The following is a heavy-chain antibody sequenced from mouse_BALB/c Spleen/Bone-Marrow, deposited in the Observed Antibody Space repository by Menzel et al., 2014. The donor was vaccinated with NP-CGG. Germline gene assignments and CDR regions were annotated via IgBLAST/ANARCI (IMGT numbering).Heavy chain of an antibody. Sequence: QVQLKDSGPELVKPGALVKISCKASGYTFTSYDINWVKQRPGQGLEWIGWIYPGDGSTKYNEKFKGKATLTADKSSSTAYMQLSSLTSENSAVYFSARSGDSSGYGFAYWGQGTLVTVSA. J-gene: IGHJ3*01. V-gene: IGHV1S56*01. CDR1: GYTFTSYD. CDR2: IYPGDGST. CDR3: ARSGDSSGYGFAY. D-gene: IGHD3-2*01.